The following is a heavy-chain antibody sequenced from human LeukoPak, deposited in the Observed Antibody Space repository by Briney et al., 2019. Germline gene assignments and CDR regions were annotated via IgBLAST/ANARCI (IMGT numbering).Heavy chain of an antibody. CDR1: GFIFSNYE. D-gene: IGHD3-10*01. V-gene: IGHV3-7*01. CDR2: IKQEGTEK. Sequence: PGGSLRLSCAASGFIFSNYEMSWVRQAPGKGLEWVANIKQEGTEKNYVDSVKGRFTISRDNARNSLYLQMNSLRAEDTAVYYCARDGGGPLDWGQGTLVTVSS. CDR3: ARDGGGPLD. J-gene: IGHJ4*02.